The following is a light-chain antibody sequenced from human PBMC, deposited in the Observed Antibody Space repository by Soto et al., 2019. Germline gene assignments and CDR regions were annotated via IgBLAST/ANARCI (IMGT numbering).Light chain of an antibody. CDR3: SSYTSSGTPYV. V-gene: IGLV2-14*01. CDR1: SSDVGDYKY. J-gene: IGLJ1*01. Sequence: QSALTQPASVSGSPGQSITISCTGTSSDVGDYKYVSWYQQHPDKAPELIIFVNSNRPSGVSNRFSGSKSGNTASLTIAGLQAEDEADSSCSSYTSSGTPYVFGTGTKLTVL. CDR2: VNS.